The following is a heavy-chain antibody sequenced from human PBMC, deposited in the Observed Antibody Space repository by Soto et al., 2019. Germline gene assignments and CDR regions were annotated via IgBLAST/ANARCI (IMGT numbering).Heavy chain of an antibody. CDR2: MNPNSGNT. D-gene: IGHD5-12*01. Sequence: QVQLVQSGAEVKKPGASVKVSCKASGYTFTSYDINWVRQATGQGLEWMGWMNPNSGNTGYAQKFQGRVTMTRNTSISTAYMERGSLRSEDTAVYYCAGGRKVKWLRGGGNDYWGQGTLVTVSS. CDR1: GYTFTSYD. J-gene: IGHJ4*02. CDR3: AGGRKVKWLRGGGNDY. V-gene: IGHV1-8*01.